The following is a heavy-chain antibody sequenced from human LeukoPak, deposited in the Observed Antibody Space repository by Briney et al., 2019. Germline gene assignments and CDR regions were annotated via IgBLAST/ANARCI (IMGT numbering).Heavy chain of an antibody. CDR1: GYTFTCYD. D-gene: IGHD6-13*01. CDR3: ARVSIRGRSSFP. J-gene: IGHJ5*02. CDR2: MNPNSGNT. Sequence: GASVKASCKASGYTFTCYDINWVRQATGQGLEWMGWMNPNSGNTGYAQKFQGRVTMTRNTSISTAYMELSSLRSEDTAVYYCARVSIRGRSSFPWGQGTLVTVSS. V-gene: IGHV1-8*01.